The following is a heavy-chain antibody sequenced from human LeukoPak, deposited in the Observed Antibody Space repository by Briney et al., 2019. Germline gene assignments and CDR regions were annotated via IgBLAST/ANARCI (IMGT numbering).Heavy chain of an antibody. CDR1: GGSISSGSYY. J-gene: IGHJ4*02. CDR3: ARGLLRESSLITAVHFDY. V-gene: IGHV4-61*02. Sequence: SQTLSLTCTVSGGSISSGSYYWSWIRQPAGKGLEWIGRISSSGSTNYSPSLKSRVTISVDTSKNQFSLKLTSVTAADTAVYYCARGLLRESSLITAVHFDYWGQGTLVTVSS. D-gene: IGHD3-16*01. CDR2: ISSSGST.